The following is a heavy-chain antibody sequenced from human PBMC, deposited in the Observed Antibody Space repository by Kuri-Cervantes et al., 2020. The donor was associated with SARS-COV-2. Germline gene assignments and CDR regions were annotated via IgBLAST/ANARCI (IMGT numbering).Heavy chain of an antibody. J-gene: IGHJ4*02. D-gene: IGHD2-2*01. V-gene: IGHV4-34*01. CDR3: AREDLSVVVPAAFFDY. CDR2: INHSGSA. Sequence: SQTLSLTCAVYGGSFSGFYWSWIRQAPGKGLEWIGEINHSGSANYSPSLKSRVTISVDTSKNQFSLRLSSVTAADTAVYYCAREDLSVVVPAAFFDYWGQGTLVTDSS. CDR1: GGSFSGFY.